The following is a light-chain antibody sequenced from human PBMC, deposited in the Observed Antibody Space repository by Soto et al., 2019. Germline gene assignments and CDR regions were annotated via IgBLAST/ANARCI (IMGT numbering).Light chain of an antibody. V-gene: IGLV2-14*01. CDR2: EVS. J-gene: IGLJ1*01. Sequence: QSMLAQPASVSGSPGQSITISCTGTSSDVGGYNYVSWYQQHPGKAPKLMIYEVSNRPSGVSNRFSGSKSGNTASLTISGLQAEDEADYYCSSYTSSSTLVFGNGTKGTVL. CDR3: SSYTSSSTLV. CDR1: SSDVGGYNY.